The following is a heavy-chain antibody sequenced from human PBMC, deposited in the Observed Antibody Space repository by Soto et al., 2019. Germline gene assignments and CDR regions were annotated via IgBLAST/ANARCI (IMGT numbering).Heavy chain of an antibody. CDR1: GGSISSGGYY. Sequence: PSATLSLTCTVSGGSISSGGYYWSWIRQHPGKGLEWIGYIYYSGGTYYNPSLKSRVTISVDTSKNQFSLKLSSVTAADTAVYYCASVVGTGSGYYYYMDVWGKGTTVTVSS. CDR2: IYYSGGT. CDR3: ASVVGTGSGYYYYMDV. J-gene: IGHJ6*03. V-gene: IGHV4-31*03. D-gene: IGHD1-26*01.